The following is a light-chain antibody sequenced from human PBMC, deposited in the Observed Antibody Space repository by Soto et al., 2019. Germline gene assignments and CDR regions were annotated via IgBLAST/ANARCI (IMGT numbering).Light chain of an antibody. CDR3: QQLNSYPLT. Sequence: DIQLTQSPSFLSASVGYIVTITCRASQGISSYLAWYQQKPGKAPKLLIYAASTLQSGVPSRFSGSGSGTEFTLTISSLQPEDFATYYCQQLNSYPLTFGQGTRLEI. V-gene: IGKV1-9*01. CDR1: QGISSY. J-gene: IGKJ5*01. CDR2: AAS.